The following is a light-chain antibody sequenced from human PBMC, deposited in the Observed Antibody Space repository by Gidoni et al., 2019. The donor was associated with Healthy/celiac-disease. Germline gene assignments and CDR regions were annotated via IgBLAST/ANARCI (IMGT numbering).Light chain of an antibody. CDR1: QSVSSY. V-gene: IGKV3-11*01. J-gene: IGKJ4*01. Sequence: EIVLTQSPATLSLSPGERATLSCRASQSVSSYLAWYQQKPGQAPRLLIYDASNRATGIPARFSGSGSGTDFTLTICSLEPEDFAVYYCQQRSTFGGGTKVEIK. CDR2: DAS. CDR3: QQRST.